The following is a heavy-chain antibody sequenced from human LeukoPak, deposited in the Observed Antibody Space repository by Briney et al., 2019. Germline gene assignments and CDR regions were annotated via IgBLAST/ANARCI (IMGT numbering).Heavy chain of an antibody. J-gene: IGHJ6*03. CDR1: GYSISSSYY. CDR3: AREHCSGGSCYSIYYYYYMDV. Sequence: SETLSLTCSVSGYSISSSYYWGWIRQPPGKGLEWIGSIYYSGSTYYNPSLKSRVTISVDASKNQFSLKLSSVTAADTAVYYCAREHCSGGSCYSIYYYYYMDVWGKGTTVTVSS. D-gene: IGHD2-15*01. CDR2: IYYSGST. V-gene: IGHV4-38-2*02.